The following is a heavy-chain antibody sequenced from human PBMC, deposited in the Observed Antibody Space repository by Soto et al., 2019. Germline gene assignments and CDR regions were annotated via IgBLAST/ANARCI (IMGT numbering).Heavy chain of an antibody. J-gene: IGHJ6*02. V-gene: IGHV1-3*01. CDR1: GYTFTSYA. CDR3: ARDAYCSCGSCYQYYYYYYGMDV. Sequence: ASVEVSCKASGYTFTSYAMHWVRQDPGQRLAWMGWINAGNGNTKYSQKFQGRVTITRDTPASTAYMELSSLRSEDTAVYFCARDAYCSCGSCYQYYYYYYGMDVLCRGTTVTVSS. CDR2: INAGNGNT. D-gene: IGHD2-15*01.